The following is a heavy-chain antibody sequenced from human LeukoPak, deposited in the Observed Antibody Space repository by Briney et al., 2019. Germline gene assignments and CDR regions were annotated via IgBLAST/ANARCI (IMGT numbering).Heavy chain of an antibody. J-gene: IGHJ4*02. CDR1: GFTSSSFR. CDR2: IKQDGSET. D-gene: IGHD2-2*01. V-gene: IGHV3-7*01. CDR3: ARDCSATRCHNY. Sequence: PGGSLRLSCAASGFTSSSFRMSCVPQAPRKGGEWVANIKQDGSETYYLDSVKGRFTISRDNAKNSLYLQMNGLRAEDTALYYCARDCSATRCHNYWGQGTLVTVS.